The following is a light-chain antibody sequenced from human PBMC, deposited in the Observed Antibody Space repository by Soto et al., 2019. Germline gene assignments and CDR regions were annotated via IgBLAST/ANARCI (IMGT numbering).Light chain of an antibody. J-gene: IGKJ1*01. CDR3: QQYNNWPET. V-gene: IGKV3-15*01. CDR1: QSVSSN. Sequence: EIVMTQSPATLSVSPGERATLSCRASQSVSSNLAWYQQKPGQAPRLLIYGASTRATGIPARFSGSGSGTEFTPTISSLQSEDFAVYYCQQYNNWPETFGQGTKVDI. CDR2: GAS.